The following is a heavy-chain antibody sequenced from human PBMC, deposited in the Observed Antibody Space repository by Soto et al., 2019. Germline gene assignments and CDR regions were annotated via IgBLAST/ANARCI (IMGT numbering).Heavy chain of an antibody. Sequence: QVQLVQSGAEAKKPGSSVKVSCKASGGTFSSYTISWVRQAPGQGLEWMGRIIPILGIANYAQKFQGRVMSTADKSTSTAYMELSSLRSEDTAVYYCARFRGSYGMDVWGQGTTVTVSS. CDR1: GGTFSSYT. CDR3: ARFRGSYGMDV. J-gene: IGHJ6*02. CDR2: IIPILGIA. V-gene: IGHV1-69*02. D-gene: IGHD3-10*01.